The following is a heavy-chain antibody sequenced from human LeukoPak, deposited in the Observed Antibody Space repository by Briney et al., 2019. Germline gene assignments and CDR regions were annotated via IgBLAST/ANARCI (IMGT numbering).Heavy chain of an antibody. J-gene: IGHJ3*02. CDR2: INHSGST. D-gene: IGHD5-18*01. CDR3: ARERIVATAMIDAFDI. Sequence: PSETLSLTCADYGGSFSGYYWSSMRQPPGKGLEWIGEINHSGSTNYNPSLKSRVTISVDTSKNQFSLKLSSVTAADTAVYNCARERIVATAMIDAFDIWGQGTMVTVSS. V-gene: IGHV4-34*01. CDR1: GGSFSGYY.